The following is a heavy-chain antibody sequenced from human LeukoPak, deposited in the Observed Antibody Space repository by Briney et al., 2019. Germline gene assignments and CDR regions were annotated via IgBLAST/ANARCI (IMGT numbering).Heavy chain of an antibody. D-gene: IGHD6-13*01. J-gene: IGHJ4*02. Sequence: SETLSLTCTVSGGSISSYYWSRIRQPPGKGLEWIGYIYYSGSTNYNPSLKSRVTISVDTSKNQFSLKLSSVTAADTAVYYCARVYSSSFDYWGQGTLVTVSS. CDR2: IYYSGST. CDR1: GGSISSYY. V-gene: IGHV4-59*01. CDR3: ARVYSSSFDY.